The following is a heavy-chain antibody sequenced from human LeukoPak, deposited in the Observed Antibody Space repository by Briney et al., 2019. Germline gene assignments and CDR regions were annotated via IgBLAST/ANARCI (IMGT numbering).Heavy chain of an antibody. CDR3: ARENWNFDC. V-gene: IGHV3-74*01. CDR2: IKSDGSRT. CDR1: GFTFSSYW. D-gene: IGHD1-1*01. J-gene: IGHJ4*02. Sequence: PGGSLRLSCGASGFTFSSYWMHWVRQAPGKGLVWVSGIKSDGSRTTYADSVKGRFTISRDNAKNAVSLQMHSLRAEDTAVYYCARENWNFDCWGQGTLVTVSS.